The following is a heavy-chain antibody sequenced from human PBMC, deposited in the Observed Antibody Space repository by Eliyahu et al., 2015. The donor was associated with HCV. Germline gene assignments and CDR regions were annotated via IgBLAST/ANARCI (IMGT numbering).Heavy chain of an antibody. CDR1: GFTFDDYA. V-gene: IGHV3-9*01. J-gene: IGHJ4*02. Sequence: EVQLVESGGGLVQPGRSLRLSCAASGFTFDDYAMHWVRQAPGKGLEWVSGISWNSGSIGYADSVKGRFTISRDNAKNSLYLQMNSLRAEDTALYYCAKDIRVGEQQLVPSFDYWGQGTLVTVSS. CDR2: ISWNSGSI. D-gene: IGHD6-13*01. CDR3: AKDIRVGEQQLVPSFDY.